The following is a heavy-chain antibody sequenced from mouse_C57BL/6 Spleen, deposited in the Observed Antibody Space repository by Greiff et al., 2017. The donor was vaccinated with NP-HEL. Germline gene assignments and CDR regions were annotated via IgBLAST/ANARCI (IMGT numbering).Heavy chain of an antibody. CDR1: GFTFSSYA. CDR3: ARFYYGNSFYAMDY. Sequence: DVKLVESGGGLVKPGGSLKLSCAASGFTFSSYAMSWVRQTPEKRLEWVATISDGGSYTYYPDNVKGRFTISRDNAKNNLYLQMSHLKSEDTAMYYCARFYYGNSFYAMDYWGQGTSVTVSS. J-gene: IGHJ4*01. CDR2: ISDGGSYT. V-gene: IGHV5-4*03. D-gene: IGHD2-1*01.